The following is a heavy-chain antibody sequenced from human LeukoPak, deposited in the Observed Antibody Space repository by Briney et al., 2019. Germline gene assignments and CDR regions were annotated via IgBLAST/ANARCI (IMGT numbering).Heavy chain of an antibody. CDR2: VNSDGSGT. Sequence: PGGSLRLSCAASGFTFSSYWMHWVRQAPGKGLAWVSRVNSDGSGTTYADSVKGRFTISRDNAKNTLYLQMNSLRAEDTAVYYCARESKYSGYPFDYWGQGTLVTVSS. CDR1: GFTFSSYW. J-gene: IGHJ4*02. V-gene: IGHV3-74*01. D-gene: IGHD5-12*01. CDR3: ARESKYSGYPFDY.